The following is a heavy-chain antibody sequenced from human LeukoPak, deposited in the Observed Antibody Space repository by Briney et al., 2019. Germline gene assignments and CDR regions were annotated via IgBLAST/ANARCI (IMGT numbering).Heavy chain of an antibody. CDR1: GSNFTSQW. CDR3: ARRVSLLRGIIMYYLDY. J-gene: IGHJ4*02. D-gene: IGHD3-10*01. V-gene: IGHV5-51*01. CDR2: IHPGDSDT. Sequence: PGESLQISCQVSGSNFTSQWIAWVRPLPGKGLEWMGIIHPGDSDTKYSPSLQGQVTISAHKSISTAYLQWSSLKASDTAMYFCARRVSLLRGIIMYYLDYWGQGTLVTVSS.